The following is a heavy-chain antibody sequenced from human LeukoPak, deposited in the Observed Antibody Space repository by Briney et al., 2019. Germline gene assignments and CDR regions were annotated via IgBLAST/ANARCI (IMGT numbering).Heavy chain of an antibody. D-gene: IGHD1-1*01. CDR3: ARHKGGGQEVRKGFDP. CDR1: GASISSGSYN. CDR2: IYFSGST. J-gene: IGHJ5*02. V-gene: IGHV4-39*01. Sequence: SETLSLTCTVSGASISSGSYNWGWLRQSPGRGLEWIGSIYFSGSTYYNPSLKSRLSISVDTSKNQFSLKLSSVTAEDTAVYYCARHKGGGQEVRKGFDPWGQGTLVTVSS.